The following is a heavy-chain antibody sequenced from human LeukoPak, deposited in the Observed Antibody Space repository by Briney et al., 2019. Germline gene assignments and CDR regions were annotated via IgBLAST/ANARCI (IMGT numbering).Heavy chain of an antibody. V-gene: IGHV3-15*01. J-gene: IGHJ4*02. CDR2: IKSKTDGGTI. CDR1: GFSFSNAW. CDR3: TTGGGYSGYDLDN. Sequence: GGSLRLSCAVSGFSFSNAWMSWVRQAPGKGVEWVGHIKSKTDGGTINYAAPVKGRFTISRDDSKNTVYLQMNSLKTEDTAVYYCTTGGGYSGYDLDNWGQGTLVTVSS. D-gene: IGHD5-12*01.